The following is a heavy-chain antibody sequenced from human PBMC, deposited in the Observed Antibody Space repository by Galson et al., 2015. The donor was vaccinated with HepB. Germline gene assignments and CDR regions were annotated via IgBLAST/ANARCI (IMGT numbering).Heavy chain of an antibody. CDR2: ISYDGSNK. CDR3: TRDPPDDHGMLCGY. V-gene: IGHV3-30*04. D-gene: IGHD3-16*01. CDR1: GFTFSSYA. J-gene: IGHJ4*02. Sequence: SLRLSCAASGFTFSSYAMHWVRQAPGKGLEWVAVISYDGSNKYYADSVKGRFTISRDNSKNTLYLQMNSLRAEDTAVYYCTRDPPDDHGMLCGYWGPGTLVTVSS.